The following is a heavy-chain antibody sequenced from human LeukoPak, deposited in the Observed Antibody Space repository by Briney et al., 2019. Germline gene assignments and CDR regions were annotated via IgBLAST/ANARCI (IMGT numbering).Heavy chain of an antibody. CDR2: INSDGGST. J-gene: IGHJ4*02. D-gene: IGHD3-3*01. V-gene: IGHV3-74*01. CDR3: ARVASYDFWSGYCPDY. CDR1: GFTFSSYW. Sequence: GGSLRLSCAASGFTFSSYWMHWVRQAPGRGLVWVSRINSDGGSTSYADSVKGRFTISRDNAKNTLYLQMNSLRAEDTAVYYCARVASYDFWSGYCPDYWGQGTLVTVSS.